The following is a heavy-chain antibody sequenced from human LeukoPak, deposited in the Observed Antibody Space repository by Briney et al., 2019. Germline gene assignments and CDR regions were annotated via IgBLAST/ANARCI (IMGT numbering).Heavy chain of an antibody. Sequence: GKSLRLSCAASGFTFSNYAMHWARQAPGKGLEWVAVISFDSTKEYYGNSVKGRFIVARDNAKATLHLQMHSLRPDDSAVYYCARFKVGRNATQKNAFDIWGRGTVVTVSS. J-gene: IGHJ3*02. V-gene: IGHV3-30*01. CDR2: ISFDSTKE. CDR3: ARFKVGRNATQKNAFDI. D-gene: IGHD1-26*01. CDR1: GFTFSNYA.